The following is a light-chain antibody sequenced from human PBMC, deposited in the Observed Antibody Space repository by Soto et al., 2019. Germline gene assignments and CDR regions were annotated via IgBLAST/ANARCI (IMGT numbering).Light chain of an antibody. CDR1: QSVSSN. J-gene: IGKJ5*01. V-gene: IGKV3D-15*01. CDR2: NAA. Sequence: EIVMTQSPATLSVSPGERATLSCRASQSVSSNLAWYQQKPGQAPRLLIYNAANRATGIPARFSGSGFGTDFTLTISSLEPEDFAVYYCQQDYNLPFTFGQGTRLEIK. CDR3: QQDYNLPFT.